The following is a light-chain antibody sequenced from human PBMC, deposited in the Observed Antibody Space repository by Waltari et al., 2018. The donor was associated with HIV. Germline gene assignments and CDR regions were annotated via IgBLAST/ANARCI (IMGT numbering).Light chain of an antibody. V-gene: IGKV3-20*01. CDR2: GAS. Sequence: EAVLTQSPGALSLSPGERATLSCRASQRVGSSFLAWYQHKPGQAPRLLIYGASSSATGIPDRFSGSGSGTDFTLTISRLEPEDVAVYYCQQYGSALKWTFGQGTKVEIK. CDR3: QQYGSALKWT. CDR1: QRVGSSF. J-gene: IGKJ1*01.